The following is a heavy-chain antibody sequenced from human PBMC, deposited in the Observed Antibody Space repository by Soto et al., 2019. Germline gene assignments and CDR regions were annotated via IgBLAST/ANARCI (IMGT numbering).Heavy chain of an antibody. CDR2: MNPNSGNT. V-gene: IGHV1-8*01. J-gene: IGHJ6*04. CDR1: GYTFTSYD. Sequence: QVQLVQSGAEVKKPGASVKVSCKASGYTFTSYDINWVRQATGQGLEWMGWMNPNSGNTGYAQKFQGRVTMTRNTSISTAYMELSSLRSEDTAVYYCARCNNSSSIWGYYYYYGMDVWGKGTTVTVSS. D-gene: IGHD6-6*01. CDR3: ARCNNSSSIWGYYYYYGMDV.